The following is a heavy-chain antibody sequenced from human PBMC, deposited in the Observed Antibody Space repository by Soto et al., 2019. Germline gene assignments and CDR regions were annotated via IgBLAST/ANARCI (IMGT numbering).Heavy chain of an antibody. Sequence: QVQLVQSGAEVRNPGSSVKVSCKASGNKFSSYTISWVRQAPGQGLGGMGRMVPFAGVPFYAQIFQGRIPITADSSSSTAYMELSSLTSDDTAVYYCAREPSIAAVGIPLYSYYYMDVWGEGTAVTVSS. CDR2: MVPFAGVP. CDR1: GNKFSSYT. V-gene: IGHV1-69*08. D-gene: IGHD6-13*01. CDR3: AREPSIAAVGIPLYSYYYMDV. J-gene: IGHJ6*03.